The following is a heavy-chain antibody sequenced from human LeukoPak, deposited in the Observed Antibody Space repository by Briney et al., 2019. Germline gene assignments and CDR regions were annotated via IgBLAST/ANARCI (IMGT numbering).Heavy chain of an antibody. D-gene: IGHD6-19*01. CDR1: GFTFSNAW. J-gene: IGHJ4*02. Sequence: GGSLRLSCAASGFTFSNAWMSWVRQTPEKGLEWVSGISGSGGNTYYADSVKGRFTISRDNSKNTLYLQMNSLRAEDTAIYYCAKMPVSYSSGWSTFDYWGQGTLVTVSS. V-gene: IGHV3-23*01. CDR2: ISGSGGNT. CDR3: AKMPVSYSSGWSTFDY.